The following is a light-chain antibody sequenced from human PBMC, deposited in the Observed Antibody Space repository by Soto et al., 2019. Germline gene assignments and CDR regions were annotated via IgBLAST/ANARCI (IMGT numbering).Light chain of an antibody. V-gene: IGKV1-39*01. CDR1: QNIADF. Sequence: DVQMTQSPSSLSASVGDRVTITCRASQNIADFLNWYQQKSGKAPKLLISAASRLQTGVPSRFSGRASGSDFTLTISSLQREDFATYYGQPTYRNPQTFGQGTKVQIK. CDR3: QPTYRNPQT. CDR2: AAS. J-gene: IGKJ1*01.